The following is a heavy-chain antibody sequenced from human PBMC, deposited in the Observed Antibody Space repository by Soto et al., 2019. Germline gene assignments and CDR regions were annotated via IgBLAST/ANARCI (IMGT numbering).Heavy chain of an antibody. Sequence: QVHLVESGGGVVQPGGSLRLSCAVSGFTFNTSHMHWVRQAPGKGLEWLAIIFPDGRSKQFADSVKGRFTVSRDNSKNTLYLQMNSLRPEDTAVYYCAKDFTASWSCDYWGQGTLVTVSS. CDR3: AKDFTASWSCDY. V-gene: IGHV3-30*18. CDR2: IFPDGRSK. J-gene: IGHJ4*02. CDR1: GFTFNTSH. D-gene: IGHD6-13*01.